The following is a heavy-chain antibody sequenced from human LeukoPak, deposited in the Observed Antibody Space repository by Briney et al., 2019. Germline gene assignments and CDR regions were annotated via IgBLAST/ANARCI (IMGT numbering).Heavy chain of an antibody. D-gene: IGHD1-1*01. J-gene: IGHJ1*01. Sequence: ASVKVSCKASGYTFTTYDINWVRQTTGQGLEWMGWINPNSGNTGYAQKFQGRVTITRNTSISTVYMELSSLRSEDTAVYYCARGPPTAQYFQHWGQGTLVTVSS. V-gene: IGHV1-8*03. CDR1: GYTFTTYD. CDR3: ARGPPTAQYFQH. CDR2: INPNSGNT.